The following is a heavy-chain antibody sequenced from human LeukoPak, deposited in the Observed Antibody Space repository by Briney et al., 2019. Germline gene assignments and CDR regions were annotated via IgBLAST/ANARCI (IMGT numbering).Heavy chain of an antibody. D-gene: IGHD3-16*01. J-gene: IGHJ3*02. CDR3: ATGGLTGAFDI. V-gene: IGHV4-34*01. Sequence: SETLSLSCAVYGRSFSGYYWSWIRQPPGKGLEWIGEINHSGSTNYNPSLKSRVTISVDTSKNQFSLKLSSVTAAGTAVYYCATGGLTGAFDIWGQGTMVTVSS. CDR2: INHSGST. CDR1: GRSFSGYY.